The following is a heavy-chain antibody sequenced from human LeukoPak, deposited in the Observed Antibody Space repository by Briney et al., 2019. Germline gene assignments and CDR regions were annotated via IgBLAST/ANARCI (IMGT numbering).Heavy chain of an antibody. CDR1: GFTFSSYD. V-gene: IGHV3-23*01. CDR2: ISGSGGST. Sequence: GVSLTLSCTASGFTFSSYDMSWVRQAPGKGLEWVSAISGSGGSTYYADSVKGRFTISRDNSKNTLYLQMNSLRAEDTAVYYCAKDDSSGDFDYWGQGTLVTVSS. J-gene: IGHJ4*02. CDR3: AKDDSSGDFDY. D-gene: IGHD6-19*01.